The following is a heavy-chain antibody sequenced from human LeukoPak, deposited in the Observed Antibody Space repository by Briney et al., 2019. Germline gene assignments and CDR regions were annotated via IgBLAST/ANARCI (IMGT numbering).Heavy chain of an antibody. CDR3: ARERTTVVTLDYYYGMDV. CDR2: INPNSGGT. CDR1: GYSFTGYY. V-gene: IGHV1-2*02. D-gene: IGHD4-23*01. J-gene: IGHJ6*02. Sequence: ASVEVPCKASGYSFTGYYIHWVRQAPGQGLEWMGWINPNSGGTKYAQKFQGRLTMTRDTSISTANMGLSRLRSDDTAVYYCARERTTVVTLDYYYGMDVWGQGTTVTVSS.